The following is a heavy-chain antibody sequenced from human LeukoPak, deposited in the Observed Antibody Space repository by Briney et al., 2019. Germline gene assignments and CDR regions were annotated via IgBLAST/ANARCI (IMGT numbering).Heavy chain of an antibody. D-gene: IGHD4-17*01. V-gene: IGHV4-34*01. Sequence: SETLSLTCAVYGESFSGYYWSWIRQTPGKGLEWIGEINHSGSTNNNPSLKSRVTMSVDTSKNQFSLNLTSLTAADAAMYYCARRRYAYGDYVYWSQGTLVTVSS. J-gene: IGHJ4*02. CDR2: INHSGST. CDR3: ARRRYAYGDYVY. CDR1: GESFSGYY.